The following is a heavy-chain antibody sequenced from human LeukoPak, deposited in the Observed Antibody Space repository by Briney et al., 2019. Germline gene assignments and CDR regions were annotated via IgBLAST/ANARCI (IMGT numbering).Heavy chain of an antibody. CDR2: KSDGGRD. V-gene: IGHV4-59*01. Sequence: SETLSLTCTVSGGSISTYYWSWIRQPPGKGLEWIGYKSDGGRDLYNPSLKSRVTISVDASEKQFSLSLRSVTAADTAMYYCARTTRVAPDGRAEYFQHWGQGTLVIVSS. J-gene: IGHJ1*01. D-gene: IGHD5-24*01. CDR3: ARTTRVAPDGRAEYFQH. CDR1: GGSISTYY.